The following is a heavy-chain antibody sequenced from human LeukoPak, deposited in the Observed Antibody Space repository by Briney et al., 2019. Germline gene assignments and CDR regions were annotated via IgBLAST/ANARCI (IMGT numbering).Heavy chain of an antibody. V-gene: IGHV4-39*07. CDR2: LNYSGTT. CDR1: GGSISGSTSY. J-gene: IGHJ4*02. CDR3: ATFSITYFSFDS. D-gene: IGHD2/OR15-2a*01. Sequence: SETLSLTCTVSGGSISGSTSYWGWIRQSPGKGLEWIGLLNYSGTTYYNPSFKSRVSISIDRSRTQFSLKLSSVTAADTAVYFCATFSITYFSFDSWGQGTLVTVPS.